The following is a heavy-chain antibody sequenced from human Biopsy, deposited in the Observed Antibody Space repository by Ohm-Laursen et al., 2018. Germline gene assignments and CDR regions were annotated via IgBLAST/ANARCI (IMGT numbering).Heavy chain of an antibody. D-gene: IGHD3-9*01. Sequence: SSVKVSCKVSGGTFSNSAISWVRQAPGQGLEWMGGIITFFRTVNYDQNFQGRLTITADEFTDTAYMELRSLRSEDTAVYYCAPQTPRDPDILTGAYHYDMVVWGQGTTVTVSS. V-gene: IGHV1-69*01. CDR1: GGTFSNSA. J-gene: IGHJ6*02. CDR2: IITFFRTV. CDR3: APQTPRDPDILTGAYHYDMVV.